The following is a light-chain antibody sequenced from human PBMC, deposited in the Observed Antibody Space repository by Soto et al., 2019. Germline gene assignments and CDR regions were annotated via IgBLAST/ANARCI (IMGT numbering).Light chain of an antibody. CDR2: DAS. CDR1: QSVNNY. V-gene: IGKV3-11*01. CDR3: QQRNKWIT. J-gene: IGKJ4*01. Sequence: EIVLTQSPATGSLSTGGRATLPCRASQSVNNYLAWYQQKPGQAPRLLIYDASNRATGIPARFSGSGSGTDFTLTISSLEPEDFAVYYCQQRNKWITLGGGTKVDIK.